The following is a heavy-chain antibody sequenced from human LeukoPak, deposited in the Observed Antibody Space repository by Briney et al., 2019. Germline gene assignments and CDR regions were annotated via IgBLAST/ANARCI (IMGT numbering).Heavy chain of an antibody. CDR2: ISSSGSTI. D-gene: IGHD6-19*01. CDR1: GFTFSSYE. Sequence: GGSLRLSCAASGFTFSSYEMNWVRQGPGKGLEGVSYISSSGSTIYYADSVKGRFTISRDNAKNSLYLQMNGVRAEDRAVYYCARDSSGWHYYFDYWGQGTLVTVSS. CDR3: ARDSSGWHYYFDY. V-gene: IGHV3-48*03. J-gene: IGHJ4*02.